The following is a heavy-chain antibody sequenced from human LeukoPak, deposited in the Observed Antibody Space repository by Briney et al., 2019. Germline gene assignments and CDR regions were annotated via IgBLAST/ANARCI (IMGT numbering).Heavy chain of an antibody. CDR2: IHYDGNT. CDR3: ARALGYCSGGSCTRGYNWFDP. J-gene: IGHJ5*02. Sequence: PPETLSLTCTVSGGSISSSSYSWTWIRQPPGKGLEWIGSIHYDGNTYYKPSLRSRVTISVDTSNQFSLRLSSATAADTAVYYCARALGYCSGGSCTRGYNWFDPWGQGTLVTVPS. V-gene: IGHV4-39*01. D-gene: IGHD2-15*01. CDR1: GGSISSSSYS.